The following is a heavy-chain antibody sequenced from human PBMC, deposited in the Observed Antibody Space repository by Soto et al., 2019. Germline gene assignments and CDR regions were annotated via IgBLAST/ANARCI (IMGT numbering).Heavy chain of an antibody. J-gene: IGHJ5*02. V-gene: IGHV2-5*08. CDR2: IDWDDDK. CDR3: AHRRGTGTRENWFDP. Sequence: ESGPTLVNPTQTLTLTCTFSGFSLSTSGMCVSWIRQPPGKALEWLARIDWDDDKRYSPSLKSRLTITKDTSKNQVVLTMTNMDPVDTATYYCAHRRGTGTRENWFDPWGQGTLVTVSS. CDR1: GFSLSTSGMC. D-gene: IGHD1-7*01.